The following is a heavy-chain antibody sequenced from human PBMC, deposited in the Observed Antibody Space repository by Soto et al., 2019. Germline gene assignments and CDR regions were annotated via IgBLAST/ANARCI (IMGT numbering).Heavy chain of an antibody. CDR3: ARGSSRGGNADY. Sequence: PSETLSLTCAVSGGSITSYYWSWLRQPPGKGLEWIGYIFYSGSTNYNPSLKSRVTISVDTSKNQFSLKLTSVTAADTAVYYCARGSSRGGNADYWGQGTLVTVSS. D-gene: IGHD2-15*01. V-gene: IGHV4-59*01. CDR1: GGSITSYY. CDR2: IFYSGST. J-gene: IGHJ4*02.